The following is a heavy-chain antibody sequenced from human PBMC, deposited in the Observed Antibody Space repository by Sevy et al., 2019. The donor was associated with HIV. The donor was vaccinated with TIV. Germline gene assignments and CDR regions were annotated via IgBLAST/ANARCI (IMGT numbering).Heavy chain of an antibody. D-gene: IGHD1-26*01. CDR1: GFTFDDYA. CDR3: AKDMGVSGSQNLDY. J-gene: IGHJ4*02. CDR2: ISWNSGSI. Sequence: GGSLRLSCAASGFTFDDYAMHWVRQAPGKGLEWVSGISWNSGSIGYADPVKGRFTISRDNANNSLYLQMNSLRAEDTALYYCAKDMGVSGSQNLDYWGQGTLVTVSS. V-gene: IGHV3-9*01.